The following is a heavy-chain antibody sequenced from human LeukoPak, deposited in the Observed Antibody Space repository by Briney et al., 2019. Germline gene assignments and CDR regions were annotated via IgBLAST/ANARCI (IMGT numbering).Heavy chain of an antibody. CDR2: IYYSGSP. J-gene: IGHJ6*03. D-gene: IGHD5-12*01. CDR1: GGSISSSY. CDR3: ARGEWLRFLYYYYYYMDV. V-gene: IGHV4-59*12. Sequence: PSETLSLTCTVSGGSISSSYWSWIRQPPGKGLEWIGYIYYSGSPNYNPSLKSRVTISVDTSKNQFSLKLSSVTAADTAVYYCARGEWLRFLYYYYYYMDVWGKGTTVTVSS.